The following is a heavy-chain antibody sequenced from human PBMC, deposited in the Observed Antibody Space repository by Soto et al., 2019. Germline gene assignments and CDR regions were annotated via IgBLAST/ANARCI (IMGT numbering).Heavy chain of an antibody. CDR3: AKTPDRVPDLLDY. Sequence: QVQLVQSGAEVKKPGASVKVSCKASGYTFTSYAMHWVRQAPGQRLEWMGRINAGNGNTKYPQKFQGRVTITRDTSASTAYMELSSLRSEDTAVYYCAKTPDRVPDLLDYWGQGTLVTVSS. D-gene: IGHD2-15*01. J-gene: IGHJ4*02. CDR1: GYTFTSYA. CDR2: INAGNGNT. V-gene: IGHV1-3*01.